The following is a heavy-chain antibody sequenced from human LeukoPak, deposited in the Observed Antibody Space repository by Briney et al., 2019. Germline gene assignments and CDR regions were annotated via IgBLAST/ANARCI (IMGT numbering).Heavy chain of an antibody. CDR2: ISGNGDST. D-gene: IGHD6-6*01. Sequence: GGSLRLSCAASGFIFSNYAMNWVRQAPGKGLEWVSTISGNGDSTYYADSVKGRFTISRDNFKNTLFLQMNSLRAEDTAIYYCVKAEGSSYFDSWGQGTLVTVSS. CDR1: GFIFSNYA. CDR3: VKAEGSSYFDS. J-gene: IGHJ4*02. V-gene: IGHV3-23*01.